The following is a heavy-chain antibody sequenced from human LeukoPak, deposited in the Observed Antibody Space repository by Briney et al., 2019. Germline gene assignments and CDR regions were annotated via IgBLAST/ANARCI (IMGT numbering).Heavy chain of an antibody. Sequence: GGSLRLSCAASGFTFSSYSMNWVRQAPGKGLEWVSYISSSSSTIYYADSVKGRFTISRDNAKNSLYLQMNSLRAEDTAVYYCARDHHRRLYDSQARDTFDIWGQGTMVTVSS. V-gene: IGHV3-48*01. CDR1: GFTFSSYS. CDR2: ISSSSSTI. CDR3: ARDHHRRLYDSQARDTFDI. J-gene: IGHJ3*02. D-gene: IGHD3-22*01.